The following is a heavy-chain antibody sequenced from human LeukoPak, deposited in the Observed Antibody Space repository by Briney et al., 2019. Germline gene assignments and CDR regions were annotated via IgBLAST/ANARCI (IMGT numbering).Heavy chain of an antibody. CDR1: GFTFSDYY. Sequence: GGSLRLPCAASGFTFSDYYMSWIRQAPGKGLEWVSYITSSGSTIYYADSVKGRFAISRDNAKNSLYLQMNSLRAEDTAVYYCARTRTFGGVINYWGQGTLVTVSS. CDR2: ITSSGSTI. V-gene: IGHV3-11*01. J-gene: IGHJ4*02. CDR3: ARTRTFGGVINY. D-gene: IGHD3-16*02.